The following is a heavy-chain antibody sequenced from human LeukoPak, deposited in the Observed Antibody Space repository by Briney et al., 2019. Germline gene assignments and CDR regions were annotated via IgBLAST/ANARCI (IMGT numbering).Heavy chain of an antibody. J-gene: IGHJ4*02. CDR3: ARYGDRGYYFDY. CDR2: ISNSGNT. D-gene: IGHD4-17*01. V-gene: IGHV4-59*01. Sequence: SETLSLTYTVSGGSISSYYWSWIRQPPGKGLECIGYISNSGNTNYNPSLKSRVTMSVDTSKNQFSLKLSSVTAADTAVYYCARYGDRGYYFDYWGQGTLVTVSS. CDR1: GGSISSYY.